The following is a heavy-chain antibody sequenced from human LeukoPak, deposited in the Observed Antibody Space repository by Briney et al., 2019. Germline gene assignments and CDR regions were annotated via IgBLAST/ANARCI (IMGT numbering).Heavy chain of an antibody. CDR1: GFTVSSNY. CDR2: ISSSSSTI. CDR3: ARGDYYDSSGRIDAFDF. V-gene: IGHV3-48*01. D-gene: IGHD3-22*01. J-gene: IGHJ3*01. Sequence: GGSLRLSCAASGFTVSSNYMSWVRQAPGKGLEGVSYISSSSSTIYYADSVKGRFTISRDNAKNSLYLQMNSLRAEDTAVYYCARGDYYDSSGRIDAFDFWGQGTMVTVSS.